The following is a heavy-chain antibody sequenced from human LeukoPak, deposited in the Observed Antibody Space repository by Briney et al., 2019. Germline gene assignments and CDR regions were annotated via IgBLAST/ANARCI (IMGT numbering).Heavy chain of an antibody. Sequence: GASVKVSRKASRGTFSSYAISWVRQASGQGLEWMGGIIPIFGTVNYAQKFQGRVTITADESTSTAYMELSSLRSEDTAVYYCAYYYGSGTYYFDYWGQGTLVTISS. CDR2: IIPIFGTV. J-gene: IGHJ4*02. CDR3: AYYYGSGTYYFDY. D-gene: IGHD3-10*01. CDR1: RGTFSSYA. V-gene: IGHV1-69*13.